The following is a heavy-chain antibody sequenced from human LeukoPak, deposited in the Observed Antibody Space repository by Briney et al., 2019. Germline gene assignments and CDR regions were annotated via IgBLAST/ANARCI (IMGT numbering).Heavy chain of an antibody. V-gene: IGHV4-34*01. Sequence: SETLSLICAVYGGSFSGYYWSWSRQPPGKGLEWIGEINHSGSTNYNPSLKSRVTISVDTSKNQFSLKLSSVTAADTAVYYCASTYGGNSVFDYWGQGTLVTVSS. D-gene: IGHD4-23*01. CDR1: GGSFSGYY. CDR2: INHSGST. J-gene: IGHJ4*02. CDR3: ASTYGGNSVFDY.